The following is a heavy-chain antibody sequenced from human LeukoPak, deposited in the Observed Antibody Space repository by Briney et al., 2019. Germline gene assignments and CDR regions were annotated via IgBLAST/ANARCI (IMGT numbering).Heavy chain of an antibody. CDR3: ARDSKAAGLYYYYYYIDV. CDR1: GFTVSSNY. D-gene: IGHD6-13*01. J-gene: IGHJ6*03. CDR2: IYSGGST. Sequence: GGSLRLSCAASGFTVSSNYMNWVRQAPGKGLEWVSVIYSGGSTYYADSVKGRFTISRDNSKNTLYLQMNSLKAEDTAVYYCARDSKAAGLYYYYYYIDVWGKGTTVTVSS. V-gene: IGHV3-66*02.